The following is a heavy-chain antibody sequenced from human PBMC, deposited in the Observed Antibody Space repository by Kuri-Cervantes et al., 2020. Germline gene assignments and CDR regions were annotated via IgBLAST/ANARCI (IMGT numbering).Heavy chain of an antibody. Sequence: GGSLRLSCAASGFTFSSYAMHWVRQAPGKGPEWVAVISYDGSNKYYADSVKGRFTISRDNSKNTLYLQMNSLRAEDTAVYYCARKDGYNSGAYSYWGQGNLVTVSS. J-gene: IGHJ4*02. V-gene: IGHV3-30-3*01. CDR3: ARKDGYNSGAYSY. D-gene: IGHD5-24*01. CDR1: GFTFSSYA. CDR2: ISYDGSNK.